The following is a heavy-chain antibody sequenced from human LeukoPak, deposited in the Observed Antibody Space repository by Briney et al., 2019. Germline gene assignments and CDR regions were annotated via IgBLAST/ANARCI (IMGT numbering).Heavy chain of an antibody. J-gene: IGHJ4*02. D-gene: IGHD3-9*01. CDR1: GFTFSSYA. CDR3: ARYHYYDILTGYSHHFDY. CDR2: ISGSGGST. Sequence: GGSLRLSCAASGFTFSSYAMSWVRQAPGKGLEWVSAISGSGGSTYYADSVKGRFTISRDNTKNTLYLQMNSLRAEDTAVYYCARYHYYDILTGYSHHFDYWGQGTLVTVSS. V-gene: IGHV3-23*01.